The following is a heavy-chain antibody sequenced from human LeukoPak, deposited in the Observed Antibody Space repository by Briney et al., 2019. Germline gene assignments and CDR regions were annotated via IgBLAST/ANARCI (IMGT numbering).Heavy chain of an antibody. CDR3: ARFSMVVATTTIQPFDY. Sequence: PSETLSLTCTVSGDSVSSSSYYWGWIRQPPGKGLEWIGSMYYSGSTYYSPSLKSRVTISVDSSKNQFSLQLSSVTAADTAVYYCARFSMVVATTTIQPFDYWGQGTLVTVSS. V-gene: IGHV4-39*07. D-gene: IGHD2-15*01. J-gene: IGHJ4*02. CDR1: GDSVSSSSYY. CDR2: MYYSGST.